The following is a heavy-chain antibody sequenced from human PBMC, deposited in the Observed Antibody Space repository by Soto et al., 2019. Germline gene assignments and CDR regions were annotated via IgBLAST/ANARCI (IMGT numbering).Heavy chain of an antibody. V-gene: IGHV4-31*03. CDR1: GGSISSGGYY. J-gene: IGHJ6*03. CDR2: IYYSGST. Sequence: PSETLSLTCTVSGGSISSGGYYWSWIRQHPGKGLEWIGYIYYSGSTYYNPSLKSRVTISVDTSKNQFSLKLSSVTAADTAVYYCAREERGIAARPGSYYYYYYMDVWGKGTTVTVSS. CDR3: AREERGIAARPGSYYYYYYMDV. D-gene: IGHD6-6*01.